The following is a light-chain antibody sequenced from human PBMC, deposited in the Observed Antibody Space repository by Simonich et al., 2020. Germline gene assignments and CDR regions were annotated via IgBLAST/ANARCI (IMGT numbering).Light chain of an antibody. Sequence: QSALTQPASVSGSPGQSITISCTGTSSDVGGYNYVSWYQQHPGKAPKRIISDVSKQPSGVSNRFSGSKSGNTASQTISGLQAEDEADYYCSSYTSSSNVVFGGGTKLTVL. V-gene: IGLV2-14*01. J-gene: IGLJ2*01. CDR2: DVS. CDR3: SSYTSSSNVV. CDR1: SSDVGGYNY.